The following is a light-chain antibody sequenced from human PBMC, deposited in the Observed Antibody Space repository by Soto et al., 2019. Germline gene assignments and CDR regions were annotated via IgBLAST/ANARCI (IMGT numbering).Light chain of an antibody. CDR2: EVT. J-gene: IGLJ1*01. CDR3: CSYTITSTAFI. Sequence: QSALTQPASVSGSPGQSITISCTGTSTDIGGHNYVSWYQQHPGKAPKLMISEVTNRPSGVSNRFSGSKSGNTASLTISGLQTEDEADYYCCSYTITSTAFIFGTGTKLTVL. V-gene: IGLV2-14*01. CDR1: STDIGGHNY.